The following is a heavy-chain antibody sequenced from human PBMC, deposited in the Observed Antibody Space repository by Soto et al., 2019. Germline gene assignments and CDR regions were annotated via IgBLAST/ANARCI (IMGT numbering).Heavy chain of an antibody. CDR3: TRPRYVGPGTPFDD. J-gene: IGHJ4*02. D-gene: IGHD1-1*01. CDR1: GFTFSSYW. Sequence: EVQLVDSGGGLVQPGGSLRLSCTVSGFTFSSYWMHWVRQVPGKGLVWVSSINGDGSSTTYADYVKGRFTISRDNAKHTLYLQMNSLRAEDTAVYYCTRPRYVGPGTPFDDWGRGTLVTVSS. V-gene: IGHV3-74*01. CDR2: INGDGSST.